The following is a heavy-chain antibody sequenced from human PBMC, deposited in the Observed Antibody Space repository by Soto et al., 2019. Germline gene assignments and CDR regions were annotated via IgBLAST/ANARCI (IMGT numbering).Heavy chain of an antibody. Sequence: SQTLLLIRTVSVCSMNSGGYQSSWIRHHTAEGLDWIGYINYHGSTHYNPSLKSRINLHRETPKTQFSLKLSSNTASGIPEKYCARKYYDSKVYGYWGQGTLVTVSS. CDR3: ARKYYDSKVYGY. J-gene: IGHJ4*02. CDR2: INYHGST. CDR1: VCSMNSGGYQ. D-gene: IGHD3-22*01. V-gene: IGHV4-31*03.